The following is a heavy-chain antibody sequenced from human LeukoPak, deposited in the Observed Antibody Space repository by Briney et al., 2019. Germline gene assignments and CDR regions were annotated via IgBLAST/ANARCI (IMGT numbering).Heavy chain of an antibody. CDR2: INHSGST. Sequence: SETLSLTCTVSGASISRSSYYWGWIRQPPGKGLEWIGEINHSGSTNYNPSLKSRVTISVDTSKNQFSLKLSSVTAADTAVYYCARGVRDPKGRWYFDLWGRGTLVTVSS. D-gene: IGHD3-3*01. CDR3: ARGVRDPKGRWYFDL. J-gene: IGHJ2*01. CDR1: GASISRSSYY. V-gene: IGHV4-39*07.